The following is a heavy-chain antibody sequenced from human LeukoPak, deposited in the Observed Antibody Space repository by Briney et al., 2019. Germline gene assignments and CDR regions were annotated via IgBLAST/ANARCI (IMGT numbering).Heavy chain of an antibody. D-gene: IGHD2-2*01. CDR1: GGSISSYY. V-gene: IGHV4-59*01. CDR2: IYYSGST. J-gene: IGHJ4*02. Sequence: SETLSLTCTVSGGSISSYYWSWIRQPPGKGLEWIGCIYYSGSTNYNPSLKSRVTISVDTSKNQFSLKLSSVTAADTAVYYCARDLSSYFGYWGQGTLVTVSS. CDR3: ARDLSSYFGY.